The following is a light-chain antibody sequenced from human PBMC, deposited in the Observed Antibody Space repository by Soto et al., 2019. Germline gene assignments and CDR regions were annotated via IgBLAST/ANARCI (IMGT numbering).Light chain of an antibody. V-gene: IGLV1-40*01. CDR2: GNN. CDR3: QSYDSSLNGVV. J-gene: IGLJ2*01. CDR1: SSNIGAGYD. Sequence: QSVLTQPPSVSGAPRQRVTISCTGSSSNIGAGYDVHWYQQLPGTAPKLLIYGNNKRPSGVPDRYSGSKSGTSASLVITGFQSEDEADYYCQSYDSSLNGVVFGGGTKLTVL.